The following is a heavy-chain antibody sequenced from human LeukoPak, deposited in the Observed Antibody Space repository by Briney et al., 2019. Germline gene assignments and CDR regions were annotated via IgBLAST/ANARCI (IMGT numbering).Heavy chain of an antibody. CDR2: IRYDGSKK. Sequence: PGGSLRLSWAASGLSFSRYGMQSVRLAPGEGRGWAAFIRYDGSKKYSADSVRGRFTISRDNSKKTLYLQINSRRAEETAAYYFAKDPYYSSWDGSFDIWGQGTMVTVSS. CDR3: AKDPYYSSWDGSFDI. CDR1: GLSFSRYG. D-gene: IGHD6-13*01. V-gene: IGHV3-30*02. J-gene: IGHJ3*02.